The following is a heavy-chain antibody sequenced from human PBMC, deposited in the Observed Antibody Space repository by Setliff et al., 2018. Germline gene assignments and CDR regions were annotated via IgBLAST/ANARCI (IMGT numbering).Heavy chain of an antibody. J-gene: IGHJ5*02. CDR2: INHSGST. V-gene: IGHV4-34*01. D-gene: IGHD3-10*01. Sequence: PSETLSLTCAVYGGSFSGYYWSWIRQHPGKGLEWIGEINHSGSTNYNPSLKSRVTISVDASKNQFSLKLSSVTAADTAVYYCARFRRGVALGWFDPWGQGTLGTVS. CDR3: ARFRRGVALGWFDP. CDR1: GGSFSGYY.